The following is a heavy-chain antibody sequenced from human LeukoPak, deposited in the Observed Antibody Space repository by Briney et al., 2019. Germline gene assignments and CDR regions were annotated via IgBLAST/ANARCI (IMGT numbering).Heavy chain of an antibody. CDR2: IKQDGSEK. D-gene: IGHD3-16*01. J-gene: IGHJ3*01. V-gene: IGHV3-7*01. CDR1: GFTFSSYW. CDR3: VRVGGAFDL. Sequence: GGSLRLSCAASGFTFSSYWMSWVRQAPGKGLEWVANIKQDGSEKYNVDSVKGRFTISRDNAKKSLYMQMNSLRAEDTAVYYCVRVGGAFDLWGQGTRVSVSS.